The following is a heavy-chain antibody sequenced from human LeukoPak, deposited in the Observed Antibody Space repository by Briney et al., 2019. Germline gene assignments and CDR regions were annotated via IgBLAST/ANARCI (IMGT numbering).Heavy chain of an antibody. D-gene: IGHD6-13*01. V-gene: IGHV4-59*08. Sequence: PSETLSLTCTVSGGSISGSCWSWIRQPPGKGLEWIGYIYNGGSTNYNPSLKSRVAISVDTSKNQFSLKLSSVTAADTAVYYCARHEAAALSSLDYWGQGTLVTVSS. CDR1: GGSISGSC. CDR3: ARHEAAALSSLDY. J-gene: IGHJ4*02. CDR2: IYNGGST.